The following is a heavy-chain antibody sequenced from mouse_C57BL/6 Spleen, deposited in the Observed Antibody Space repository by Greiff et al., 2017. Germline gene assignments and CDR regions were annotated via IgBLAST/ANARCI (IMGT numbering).Heavy chain of an antibody. CDR2: INPNNGGT. D-gene: IGHD3-3*01. V-gene: IGHV1-18*01. Sequence: EVKLQESGPELVKPGASVKIPCKASGYTFTDYNMDWVKQSHGKSLEWIGDINPNNGGTIYNQKFKGKATLTVDKSSSTAYMELRSLTSEDTAVYYCARLGADSGGYFDYWGQGTTLTVSS. CDR1: GYTFTDYN. CDR3: ARLGADSGGYFDY. J-gene: IGHJ2*01.